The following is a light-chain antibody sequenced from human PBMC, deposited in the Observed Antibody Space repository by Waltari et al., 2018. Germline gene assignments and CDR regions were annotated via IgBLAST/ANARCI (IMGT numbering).Light chain of an antibody. J-gene: IGLJ3*02. CDR1: TSDAVGYHP. CDR2: DVS. V-gene: IGLV2-14*01. Sequence: QSVLTQPASVSLSRGSSIPISCPGATSDAVGYHPVSWYQQRPGKAPKLLIFDVSNRPSGVSNRFSGSKSGNTASLPISGLKPEDEAAYYCGSYTGSTTWVFGGGTKLTVL. CDR3: GSYTGSTTWV.